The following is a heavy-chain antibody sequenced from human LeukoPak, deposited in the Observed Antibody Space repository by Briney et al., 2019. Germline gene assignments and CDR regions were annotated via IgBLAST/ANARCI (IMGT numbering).Heavy chain of an antibody. V-gene: IGHV3-23*01. J-gene: IGHJ4*02. CDR2: ISNDGGGT. CDR3: AKDRWNSGWSIADDY. CDR1: GFIFNNYG. D-gene: IGHD6-19*01. Sequence: GGSLRLSCAASGFIFNNYGLIWVRQAPGKGLEWVSAISNDGGGTQYADFVEGRFTISRDNSKNTLFLQMSSLRAEDTAIYYCAKDRWNSGWSIADDYWGQGTLVTVSS.